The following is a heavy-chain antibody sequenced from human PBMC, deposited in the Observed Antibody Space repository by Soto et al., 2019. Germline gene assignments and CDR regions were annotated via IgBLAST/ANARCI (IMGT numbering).Heavy chain of an antibody. J-gene: IGHJ4*02. D-gene: IGHD6-19*01. CDR1: GFTFSSYG. CDR2: ISYDGSNK. CDR3: AKTAVAGLAPFDY. V-gene: IGHV3-30*18. Sequence: GGSLRLSCAASGFTFSSYGMHWVRQAPGKGLEWVAVISYDGSNKYYADSVKGRFTISRDNSKNTLYLQMNSLRAEDTAVYYCAKTAVAGLAPFDYWGQGTLVTVSS.